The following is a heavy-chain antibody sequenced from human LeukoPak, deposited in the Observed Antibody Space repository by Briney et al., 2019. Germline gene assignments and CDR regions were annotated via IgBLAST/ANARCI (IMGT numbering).Heavy chain of an antibody. CDR1: GYTFTSYG. Sequence: GASVKVSCKASGYTFTSYGISWVRQAPGQGLEWMGWISAYNGNTNYAQKLQGRVTMTTDTSTSTAYMELRSLRSDDTAVYYCARDVSAYYYGTSGYHSGSLDYWGQGTLVTVSS. D-gene: IGHD3-10*01. CDR3: ARDVSAYYYGTSGYHSGSLDY. V-gene: IGHV1-18*01. CDR2: ISAYNGNT. J-gene: IGHJ4*02.